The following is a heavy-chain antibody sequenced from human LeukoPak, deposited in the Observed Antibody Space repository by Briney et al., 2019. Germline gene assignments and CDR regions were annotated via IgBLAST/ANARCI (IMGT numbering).Heavy chain of an antibody. Sequence: ASVKVSCKASGYTFTGYYMHWVRQAPGQGLEWMGWINPNSGGTNYAQKFQGRVTMTRDTSISTAYMELSRLRSDDTAVYYCAKAYCYGAGSSTPIDYWGQGTLVTVSS. CDR3: AKAYCYGAGSSTPIDY. CDR1: GYTFTGYY. J-gene: IGHJ4*02. V-gene: IGHV1-2*02. D-gene: IGHD3-10*01. CDR2: INPNSGGT.